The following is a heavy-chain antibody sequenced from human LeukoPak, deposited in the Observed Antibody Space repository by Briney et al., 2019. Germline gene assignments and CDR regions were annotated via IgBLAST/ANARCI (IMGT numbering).Heavy chain of an antibody. CDR3: AKDLVGSGWSRGFDY. J-gene: IGHJ4*02. D-gene: IGHD6-19*01. V-gene: IGHV3-30-3*01. CDR1: GFTFSSYA. Sequence: PGGSLRLSCAAPGFTFSSYAMHWVRQAPGKGLEWVAVISYDGSNKYYADSVKGRFTISRDNSKNTLYLQMNSLRAEDTAVYYCAKDLVGSGWSRGFDYWGQGTLVTVSS. CDR2: ISYDGSNK.